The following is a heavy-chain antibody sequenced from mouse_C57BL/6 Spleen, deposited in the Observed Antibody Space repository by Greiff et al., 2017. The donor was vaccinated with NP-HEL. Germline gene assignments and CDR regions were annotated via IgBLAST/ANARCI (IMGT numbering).Heavy chain of an antibody. CDR1: GYTFTDYE. V-gene: IGHV1-15*01. D-gene: IGHD3-3*01. CDR3: TLGTFYAMDY. CDR2: IDPETGGT. Sequence: QVQLQQSGAELVRPGASVTLSCKASGYTFTDYEMHWVKQTPVHGLEWIGAIDPETGGTAYNQKFKGKAILTADKSSSTAYMELRSLTSEDSAVYYCTLGTFYAMDYWGQGTSVTVSS. J-gene: IGHJ4*01.